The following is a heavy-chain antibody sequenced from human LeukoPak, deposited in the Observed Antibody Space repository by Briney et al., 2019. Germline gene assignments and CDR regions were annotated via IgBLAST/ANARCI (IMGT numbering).Heavy chain of an antibody. V-gene: IGHV3-23*01. CDR3: TSWGDTTAEYFQR. CDR1: GFTFSSYA. J-gene: IGHJ1*01. D-gene: IGHD2-21*02. CDR2: ISGSGGST. Sequence: GGSLRLSCAASGFTFSSYAMSWVRQAPGKGLEWVSAISGSGGSTYYADSVKGRFAISRDNAQNSMYLQMNSLRVEDTAVYYCTSWGDTTAEYFQRWGQGTLVTVSS.